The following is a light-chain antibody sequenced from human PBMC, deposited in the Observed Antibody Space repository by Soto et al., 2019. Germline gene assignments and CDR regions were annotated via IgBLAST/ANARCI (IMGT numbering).Light chain of an antibody. CDR2: EGG. Sequence: QSVLTQPASVSGSPGQSITISCTGTSSDVGSYNLVSWYQQHPGKAPKLMIYEGGKRPSGVSDRFSGSKSGNTASLTISGLQAEDDADYYCCSYAGSSTYVFGTGTKLTLL. V-gene: IGLV2-23*01. CDR3: CSYAGSSTYV. CDR1: SSDVGSYNL. J-gene: IGLJ1*01.